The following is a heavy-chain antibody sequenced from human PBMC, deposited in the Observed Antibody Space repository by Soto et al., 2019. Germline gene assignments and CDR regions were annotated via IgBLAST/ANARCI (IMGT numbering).Heavy chain of an antibody. V-gene: IGHV3-23*01. CDR1: GFTFSSYA. CDR3: AKDSGHQLPPFYYYYMDV. Sequence: GGFLRLSCAASGFTFSSYAMSWVRQAPGKGLEWVSAISGSGGSTYYADSVKGRFTISRDNSKNTLYLQMNSLRAEDTAVYYCAKDSGHQLPPFYYYYMDVWGKGITVTVSS. J-gene: IGHJ6*03. CDR2: ISGSGGST. D-gene: IGHD2-2*01.